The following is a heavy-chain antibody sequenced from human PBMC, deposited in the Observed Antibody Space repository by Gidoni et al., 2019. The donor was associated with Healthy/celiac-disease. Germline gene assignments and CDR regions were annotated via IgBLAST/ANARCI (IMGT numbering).Heavy chain of an antibody. D-gene: IGHD6-13*01. CDR3: VKDYGSSLYYYYMDV. Sequence: EVQLVESGGGLVQPGRSRRRCCAASGFRLGDYAMHWVRQPPGKGLEWVSGISWNSVSIDYADSVKGRFTISRDNAKNSLFLQLNSLRAEDTALYYCVKDYGSSLYYYYMDVWGKGTTVTVSS. CDR2: ISWNSVSI. J-gene: IGHJ6*03. V-gene: IGHV3-9*01. CDR1: GFRLGDYA.